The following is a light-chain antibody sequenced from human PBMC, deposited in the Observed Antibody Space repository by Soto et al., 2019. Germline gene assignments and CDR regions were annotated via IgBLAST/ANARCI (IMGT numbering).Light chain of an antibody. CDR2: GAS. J-gene: IGKJ1*01. CDR1: QSVSSN. Sequence: EIVMTQSPATLSVSPGERATLSCRASQSVSSNLAWYQQKPGQAPRLLIYGASTRATGIPARFSASGSGTAFTLTISSLQSEDFAVYYCQQYNNWPQTFGQGTKVEIK. CDR3: QQYNNWPQT. V-gene: IGKV3-15*01.